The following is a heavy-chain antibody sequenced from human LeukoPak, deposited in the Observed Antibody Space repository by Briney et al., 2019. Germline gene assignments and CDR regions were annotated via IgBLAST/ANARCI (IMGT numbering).Heavy chain of an antibody. D-gene: IGHD3-22*01. CDR3: ARDFDSSGYYYRGPEYFRH. Sequence: SETLSLTCAVSGYSISSGYYWGWIRQPPGKGLEWIGSIYHSGSTYYNPSLKSRVTISVDTSKNQFSLKLSSVTAADTAMYYCARDFDSSGYYYRGPEYFRHWGQGTLVTVSS. V-gene: IGHV4-38-2*02. CDR1: GYSISSGYY. J-gene: IGHJ1*01. CDR2: IYHSGST.